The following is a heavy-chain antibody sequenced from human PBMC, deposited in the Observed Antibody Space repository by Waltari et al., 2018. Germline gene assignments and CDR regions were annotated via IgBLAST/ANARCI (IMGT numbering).Heavy chain of an antibody. CDR1: GYSISSGYY. J-gene: IGHJ4*02. CDR2: IYHSGST. CDR3: ARAPGSPRWYFDY. V-gene: IGHV4-38-2*01. Sequence: QVQLQESGPGLVKPSETLSLTCAVSGYSISSGYYWGWIRQPPGKGLEWIGSIYHSGSTYYNPSLKSRVTISVATSKTQFSLKLSSVTAADTAVYYCARAPGSPRWYFDYWGQGTLVTVSS. D-gene: IGHD2-15*01.